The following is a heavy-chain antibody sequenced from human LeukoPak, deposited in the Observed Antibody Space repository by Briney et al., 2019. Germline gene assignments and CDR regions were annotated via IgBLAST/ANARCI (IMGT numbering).Heavy chain of an antibody. V-gene: IGHV4-39*07. D-gene: IGHD3-16*01. CDR2: IYYSGST. Sequence: SETLSLTCTVSGASISSSSYYWGWIRQPPGKGLEWIGSIYYSGSTYYNPSLKSRVTISVDTSKNQFSLKLSSVTAADTAVYYCARVGRWGYAPDYWGQGTLVTVSS. CDR1: GASISSSSYY. J-gene: IGHJ4*02. CDR3: ARVGRWGYAPDY.